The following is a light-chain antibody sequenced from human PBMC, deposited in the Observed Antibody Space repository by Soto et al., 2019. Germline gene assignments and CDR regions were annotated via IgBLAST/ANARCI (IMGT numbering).Light chain of an antibody. Sequence: EIVLTQSPATLSLSPGEIATLSFRASQSVSSHLAWFQQRPGQAPRLLIYDASNRATGIPARFSGRGSGTDFTLTISRLEPEDFAVYYCQQYGSSITFGQGTRLEIK. CDR1: QSVSSH. V-gene: IGKV3-20*01. CDR2: DAS. J-gene: IGKJ5*01. CDR3: QQYGSSIT.